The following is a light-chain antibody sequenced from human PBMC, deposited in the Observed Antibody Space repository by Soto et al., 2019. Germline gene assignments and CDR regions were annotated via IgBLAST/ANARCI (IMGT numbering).Light chain of an antibody. CDR3: SSHTSSTAYV. Sequence: QSVLTQPASVSGCPGQSITISCTGTSSDVGGYNYVSWYQLHPGKAPKLILYEVTNRPSGVSDRFSRSKSGNTASLTVYGLQAEDEADYYCSSHTSSTAYVFRTGTKVTVL. J-gene: IGLJ1*01. V-gene: IGLV2-14*01. CDR1: SSDVGGYNY. CDR2: EVT.